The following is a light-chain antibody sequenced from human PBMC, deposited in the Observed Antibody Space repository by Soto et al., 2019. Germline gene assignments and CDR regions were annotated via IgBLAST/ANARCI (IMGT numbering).Light chain of an antibody. Sequence: QSALTQPASVSGSPGQSITISCTGTSSDVGGYNYVSWYQQHPGKAPKLIIYDVSNRPSGFSNRFSGSKSGNTASLTISGLQAEDEADYYCSSYTSTRTPLVFGTGTKVTVL. J-gene: IGLJ1*01. CDR3: SSYTSTRTPLV. CDR2: DVS. CDR1: SSDVGGYNY. V-gene: IGLV2-14*01.